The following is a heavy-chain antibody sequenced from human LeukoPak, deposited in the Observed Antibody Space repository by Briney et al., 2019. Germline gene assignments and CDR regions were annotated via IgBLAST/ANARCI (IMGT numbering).Heavy chain of an antibody. CDR1: GGSISSYY. CDR2: IYYSGST. CDR3: ARRYSYGSSLVYFDY. Sequence: PSETLSLTCTVSGGSISSYYWSWIRQPPGKGLEWIGYIYYSGSTNYNPSLESRVTISVDTSKNQFSLKLSSVTAADTAVYYCARRYSYGSSLVYFDYWGQGTLVTVSS. V-gene: IGHV4-59*01. J-gene: IGHJ4*02. D-gene: IGHD5-18*01.